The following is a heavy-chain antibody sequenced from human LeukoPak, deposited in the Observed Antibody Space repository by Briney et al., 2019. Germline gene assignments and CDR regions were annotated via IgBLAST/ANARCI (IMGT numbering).Heavy chain of an antibody. CDR2: INPSGGST. D-gene: IGHD3-10*01. CDR1: GYTFTSYY. CDR3: ARGPGTNIDY. J-gene: IGHJ4*02. V-gene: IGHV1-46*01. Sequence: ASVKVSCKASGYTFTSYYVHCVRHAPRTALEWMGIINPSGGSTTYTQKFQGRITMTRGTSTSTGYMELSSLRSEDTAVYYCARGPGTNIDYWGQGTLVTVSS.